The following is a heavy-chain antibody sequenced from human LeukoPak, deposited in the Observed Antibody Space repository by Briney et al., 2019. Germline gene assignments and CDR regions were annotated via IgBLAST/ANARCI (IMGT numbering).Heavy chain of an antibody. V-gene: IGHV4-59*01. D-gene: IGHD2-21*02. CDR2: VYYSGST. CDR1: GGSISSYY. Sequence: SETLSLTRTVSGGSISSYYWSWIRQPPGKGLEWIGYVYYSGSTNYNPSLKSRVTISVDASKNQFSLKLSSVTAADTAVYYCARYYCAGVCYYFQHWGQGTLVTVSS. CDR3: ARYYCAGVCYYFQH. J-gene: IGHJ1*01.